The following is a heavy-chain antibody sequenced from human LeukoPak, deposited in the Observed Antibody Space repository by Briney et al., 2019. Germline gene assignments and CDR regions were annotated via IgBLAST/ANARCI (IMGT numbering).Heavy chain of an antibody. CDR2: IWYDGSNK. CDR1: GFTFSSYG. CDR3: ARDEGFGELLYLGLDY. Sequence: GGSLRLSCAASGFTFSSYGIHWVRQAPGKELEWVAVIWYDGSNKYYADSVKGRFTISRDNSKNTLYLQMNSLRAEDTAVYYCARDEGFGELLYLGLDYWGQGTLVTVSS. D-gene: IGHD3-10*01. V-gene: IGHV3-33*01. J-gene: IGHJ4*02.